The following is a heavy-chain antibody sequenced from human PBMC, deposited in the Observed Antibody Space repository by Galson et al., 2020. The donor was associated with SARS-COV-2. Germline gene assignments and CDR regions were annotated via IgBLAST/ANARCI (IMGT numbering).Heavy chain of an antibody. D-gene: IGHD4-17*01. J-gene: IGHJ6*02. CDR2: IWYDGSNK. CDR1: GFTFSTYV. V-gene: IGHV3-33*01. CDR3: ARDPQTDYGDYERGMDV. Sequence: GESLKISCVASGFTFSTYVMHWVRQAPGKGLEWVAVIWYDGSNKYYADSVKGRFTISRDNSKNTLYLQMNSLRAEDTAVYYCARDPQTDYGDYERGMDVWGQGTTVTVSS.